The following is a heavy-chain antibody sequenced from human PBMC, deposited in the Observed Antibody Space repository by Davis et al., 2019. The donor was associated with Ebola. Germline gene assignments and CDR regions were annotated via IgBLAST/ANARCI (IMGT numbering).Heavy chain of an antibody. CDR1: GYTFTYRY. J-gene: IGHJ5*02. CDR3: AVSVAATPDWFDP. Sequence: SVKVSCKASGYTFTYRYLHWVRQAPRQALEWMGWITPFNGNTNYAQKFQDRVTITRDRSMSTAYMELSSLRSEDTAMYYCAVSVAATPDWFDPWGQGTLVTVSS. V-gene: IGHV1-45*03. D-gene: IGHD2-15*01. CDR2: ITPFNGNT.